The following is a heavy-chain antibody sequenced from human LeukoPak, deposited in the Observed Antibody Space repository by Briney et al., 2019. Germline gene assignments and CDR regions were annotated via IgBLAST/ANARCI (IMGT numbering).Heavy chain of an antibody. J-gene: IGHJ4*02. D-gene: IGHD3-3*01. Sequence: SETLSLTCTVSGGSISSYYWSWIRQPPGKGLEWIGYIYYSGSTNYNPSLKSRVTISVDTSKNQFSLKLSSVTAADTAVYYCARVVESGYFDYWGQGTLVTVSS. CDR1: GGSISSYY. V-gene: IGHV4-59*01. CDR2: IYYSGST. CDR3: ARVVESGYFDY.